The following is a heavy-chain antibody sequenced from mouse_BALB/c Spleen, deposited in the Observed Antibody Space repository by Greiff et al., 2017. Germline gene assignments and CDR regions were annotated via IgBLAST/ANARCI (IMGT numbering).Heavy chain of an antibody. V-gene: IGHV3-6*02. CDR1: GYSITSGYY. CDR2: ISYDGSN. J-gene: IGHJ4*01. CDR3: ARDDGYYVRAMDY. D-gene: IGHD2-3*01. Sequence: EVQLVESGPGLVKPSQSLSLTCSVTGYSITSGYYWNWIRQFPGNKLEWMGYISYDGSNNYNPSLKNRISITRDTSKNQFFLKLNSVTTEDTATYYCARDDGYYVRAMDYWGQGTSVTVSS.